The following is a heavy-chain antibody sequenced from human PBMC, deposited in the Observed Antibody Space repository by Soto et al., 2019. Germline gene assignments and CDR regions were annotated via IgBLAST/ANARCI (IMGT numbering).Heavy chain of an antibody. CDR1: GFTFSSYS. D-gene: IGHD2-21*02. Sequence: EVQLVESGGGLVKPGGSLRLSCAASGFTFSSYSMNWVRQAPGKGLEWVSSISSSSSYIYYADSVKGRFTISRDNAKNSLYLQMNSLRAEDTAVYYCARDQGAGRGNSLDYWGQGTLVTVSS. CDR3: ARDQGAGRGNSLDY. J-gene: IGHJ4*02. V-gene: IGHV3-21*01. CDR2: ISSSSSYI.